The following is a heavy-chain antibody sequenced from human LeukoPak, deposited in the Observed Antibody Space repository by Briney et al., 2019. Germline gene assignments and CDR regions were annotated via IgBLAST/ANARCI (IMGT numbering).Heavy chain of an antibody. Sequence: GGSLRLSCAASGFTFSNYAMSWVRQAPGKALEWVSAITSGGGTTYYAGSVKGRFTISRDNSKNTLYLQMNSLRAEDTAVYYCAKGKPVNWFDPWGQGTLVTVSS. D-gene: IGHD1-14*01. V-gene: IGHV3-23*01. J-gene: IGHJ5*02. CDR1: GFTFSNYA. CDR3: AKGKPVNWFDP. CDR2: ITSGGGTT.